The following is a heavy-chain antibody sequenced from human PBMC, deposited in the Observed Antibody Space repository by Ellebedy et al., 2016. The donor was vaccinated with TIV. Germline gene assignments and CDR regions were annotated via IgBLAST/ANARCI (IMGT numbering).Heavy chain of an antibody. D-gene: IGHD3-16*02. V-gene: IGHV1-46*01. Sequence: AASVKVSCKASGYTFTTYHIHWVRQAPGQGLEWMGMINPSGGSTTYAQKFQGRGSMTRDTSTSVVYMELSSLRSEDTAVYYCARGALYPPTAFDIWGQGTMVTVSS. CDR2: INPSGGST. CDR3: ARGALYPPTAFDI. CDR1: GYTFTTYH. J-gene: IGHJ3*02.